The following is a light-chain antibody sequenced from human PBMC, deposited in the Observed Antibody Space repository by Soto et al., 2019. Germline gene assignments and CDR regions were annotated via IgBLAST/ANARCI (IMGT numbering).Light chain of an antibody. V-gene: IGKV3-15*01. CDR2: GAS. J-gene: IGKJ4*01. CDR3: QHYDNWPFT. Sequence: EIVVTQSPATLSLSPWQRATLSCRTSPSMNDNFVWYQQKPGQAPRLLIYGASTRATGIPARFSGSGSGTEFTLTISSLQSEDFAVYSCQHYDNWPFTFGGGTKVEIK. CDR1: PSMNDN.